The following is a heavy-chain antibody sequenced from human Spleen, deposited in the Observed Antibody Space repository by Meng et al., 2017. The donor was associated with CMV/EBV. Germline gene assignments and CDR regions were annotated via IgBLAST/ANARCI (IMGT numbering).Heavy chain of an antibody. CDR2: IWYDGSRK. J-gene: IGHJ4*02. CDR1: GFTFSSYG. V-gene: IGHV3-33*01. Sequence: APGFTFSSYGMHWVRQAPGKGLEWVAVIWYDGSRKYYLESVKGRFTISRDNSKNTLYLQMNSLRAEDTAVYYCAIDFDYGGNGFFDYWGLGTLVTVSS. D-gene: IGHD4-23*01. CDR3: AIDFDYGGNGFFDY.